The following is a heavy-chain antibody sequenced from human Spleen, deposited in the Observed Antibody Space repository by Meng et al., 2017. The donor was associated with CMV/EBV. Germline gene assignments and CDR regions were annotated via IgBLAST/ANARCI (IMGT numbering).Heavy chain of an antibody. D-gene: IGHD2-8*02. CDR1: GFTFSDHY. J-gene: IGHJ4*02. V-gene: IGHV3-15*01. CDR2: IKSKSDGGTT. Sequence: GGSLRLSCAASGFTFSDHYMDWVRQAPGKGLEWIGRIKSKSDGGTTHYAAPVKGRFIVSRDDSENTLYLQMISLKSEDTAVYYCTKDSGGGGMDFWGQGTLVTVSS. CDR3: TKDSGGGGMDF.